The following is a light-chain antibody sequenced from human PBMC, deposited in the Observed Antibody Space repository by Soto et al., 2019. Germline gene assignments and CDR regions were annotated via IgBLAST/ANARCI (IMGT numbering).Light chain of an antibody. Sequence: DIQMTQSPSSLSASVGDRVTITCRASQNISTYLNWYQQKVGKAPKLLIYAASSLQRGVPSRFSGSGSGTDFTLAISSLQPEDFATYYCQQSYSTPRTCGQGTKLEIK. CDR1: QNISTY. J-gene: IGKJ2*02. CDR2: AAS. CDR3: QQSYSTPRT. V-gene: IGKV1-39*01.